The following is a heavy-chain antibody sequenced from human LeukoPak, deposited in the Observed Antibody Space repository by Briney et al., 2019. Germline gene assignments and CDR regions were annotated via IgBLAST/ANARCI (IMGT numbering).Heavy chain of an antibody. CDR3: AGHYGDYGPLDY. V-gene: IGHV3-11*03. D-gene: IGHD4-17*01. CDR2: ISSSSDYT. CDR1: GFTFSDYH. Sequence: GGSLRLACAASGFTFSDYHMSWIRQAPGKGLEWVSHISSSSDYTNHADSVKGRFTISRDNAKKSLYLQMNSLRAEDTAVYYCAGHYGDYGPLDYWGQGTLVTVSS. J-gene: IGHJ4*02.